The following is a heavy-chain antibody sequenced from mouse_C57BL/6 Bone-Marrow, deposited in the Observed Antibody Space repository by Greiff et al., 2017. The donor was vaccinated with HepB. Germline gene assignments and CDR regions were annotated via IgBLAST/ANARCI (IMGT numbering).Heavy chain of an antibody. V-gene: IGHV1-50*01. CDR3: ARTDWDEGWYFDV. Sequence: QVQLQQPGAELVKPGASVKLSCKASGYTFTSYWMQWVKQRPGQGLEWIGEIDPSDSDTNYNQKFKGKATLTVDTSSSTAYMQLSSLTSEDSAVYYCARTDWDEGWYFDVWGTGTTVTVSS. CDR2: IDPSDSDT. J-gene: IGHJ1*03. D-gene: IGHD4-1*01. CDR1: GYTFTSYW.